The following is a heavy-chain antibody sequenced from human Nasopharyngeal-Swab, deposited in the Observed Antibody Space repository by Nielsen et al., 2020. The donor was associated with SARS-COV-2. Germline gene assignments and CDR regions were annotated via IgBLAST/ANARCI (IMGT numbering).Heavy chain of an antibody. CDR3: ARHDRDIVVVGP. Sequence: WIRQPPGKGLAWIGSIYYSGSTYYNPSLKSRVTISVDTSKNQFSLKLSSVTAADTAVYYCARHDRDIVVVGPWGQGTLVTVSS. CDR2: IYYSGST. D-gene: IGHD2-2*01. J-gene: IGHJ5*02. V-gene: IGHV4-39*01.